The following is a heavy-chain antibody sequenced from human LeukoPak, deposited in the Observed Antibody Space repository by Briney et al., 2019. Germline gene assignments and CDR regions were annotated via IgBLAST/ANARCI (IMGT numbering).Heavy chain of an antibody. V-gene: IGHV3-23*01. J-gene: IGHJ4*02. D-gene: IGHD7-27*01. CDR2: IHGGSSST. CDR3: AKGQLGTWGNFDY. Sequence: PGGSLRLSCAASGFTFSSYAMGWVRRARGKGLEWVSSIHGGSSSTYHAHSVKGRFTISRDNFQNTLYLQMNSLRVEDTAVYYCAKGQLGTWGNFDYWGQETLVTVSS. CDR1: GFTFSSYA.